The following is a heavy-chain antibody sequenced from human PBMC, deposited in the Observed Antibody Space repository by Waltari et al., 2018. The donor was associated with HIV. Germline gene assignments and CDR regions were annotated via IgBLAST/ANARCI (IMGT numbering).Heavy chain of an antibody. CDR3: ARGRGTIFGVVIGGMDV. CDR2: MNPNSGNT. V-gene: IGHV1-8*01. CDR1: GYTFTSYD. D-gene: IGHD3-3*01. Sequence: QVQLVQSGAEVKKPGASVKVSCKASGYTFTSYDINWVRQATGQGLEWMGWMNPNSGNTGYAQKFQGRVTMTRNTSISTAYMELSSLRSEDTAVYYCARGRGTIFGVVIGGMDVWGQGTTVTVSS. J-gene: IGHJ6*02.